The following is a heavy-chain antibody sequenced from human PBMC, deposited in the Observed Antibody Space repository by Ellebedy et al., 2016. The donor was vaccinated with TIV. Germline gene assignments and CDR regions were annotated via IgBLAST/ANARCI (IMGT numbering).Heavy chain of an antibody. J-gene: IGHJ4*02. D-gene: IGHD3-22*01. CDR2: IYHSGST. V-gene: IGHV4-38-2*02. CDR1: GYSISSGYY. Sequence: MPSETLSLTCTVSGYSISSGYYWGWIRQPPGKGLEWIGTIYHSGSTYYNPSLKSRVTISVDTSKNQFSLRLSSVIAADTAVYYCATGMIDSLDYWGQGTLVTVSS. CDR3: ATGMIDSLDY.